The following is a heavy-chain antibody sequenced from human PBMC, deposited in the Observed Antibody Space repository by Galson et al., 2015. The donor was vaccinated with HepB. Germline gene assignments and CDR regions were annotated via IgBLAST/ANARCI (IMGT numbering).Heavy chain of an antibody. CDR3: ARVEPPHFSGSSRSYYGMDV. V-gene: IGHV1-46*01. CDR2: INPNGGST. CDR1: GYTFTSYY. D-gene: IGHD3-10*01. J-gene: IGHJ6*02. Sequence: SCKASGYTFTSYYMHWVRQAPGQGLEWMGIINPNGGSTTYAQKFQGRFTMTWDASTSTVYMDLSSLRSEDTAVYYCARVEPPHFSGSSRSYYGMDVWGQGTTVTVSS.